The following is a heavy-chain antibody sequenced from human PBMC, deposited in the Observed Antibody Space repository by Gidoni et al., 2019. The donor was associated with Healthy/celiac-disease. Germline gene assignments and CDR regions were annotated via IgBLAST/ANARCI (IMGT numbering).Heavy chain of an antibody. Sequence: EVQLVESGRGLVQPGGSLRLSCAASGFTFSDHYMDWVRQAPGKGLEWVGRTRNKANSYTTEYAASVKGRFTISRDDSKNSLYLQMNSLKTEDTAVYYCARGGYDFWSGKPSPYGMDVWGQGTTVTVSS. D-gene: IGHD3-3*01. CDR2: TRNKANSYTT. J-gene: IGHJ6*02. CDR3: ARGGYDFWSGKPSPYGMDV. V-gene: IGHV3-72*01. CDR1: GFTFSDHY.